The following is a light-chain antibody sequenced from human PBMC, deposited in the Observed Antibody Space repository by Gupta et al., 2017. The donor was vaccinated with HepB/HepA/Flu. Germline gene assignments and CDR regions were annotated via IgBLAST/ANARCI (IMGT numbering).Light chain of an antibody. CDR2: DAS. CDR3: QQDDNLPRT. J-gene: IGKJ3*01. Sequence: DIQMTQSPSSLSASVGDRVTITCQASQDISNYLNWYQQKPGKAPKLLIYDASNLETGVPSRFCGSGSGTDFTFTISSLQPEDIATYYCQQDDNLPRTFGPGTKVDIK. V-gene: IGKV1-33*01. CDR1: QDISNY.